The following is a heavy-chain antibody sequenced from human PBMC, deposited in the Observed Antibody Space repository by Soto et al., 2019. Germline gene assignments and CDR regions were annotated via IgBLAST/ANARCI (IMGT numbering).Heavy chain of an antibody. V-gene: IGHV1-46*03. CDR1: GYTFTSYY. J-gene: IGHJ6*02. D-gene: IGHD3-16*02. CDR3: ARRGVNTPALYYYYYGMDV. Sequence: ASVKVSCKASGYTFTSYYMHWVRQAPGQGLEWMGIINPSGGSTSYAQKFQGRVTMTRDTSTSTVYMELSSLRSEDTAVYYCARRGVNTPALYYYYYGMDVWGQGTTVTVS. CDR2: INPSGGST.